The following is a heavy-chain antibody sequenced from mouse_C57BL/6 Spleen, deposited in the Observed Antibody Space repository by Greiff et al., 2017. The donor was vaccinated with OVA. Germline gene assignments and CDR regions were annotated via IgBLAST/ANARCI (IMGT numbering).Heavy chain of an antibody. CDR1: GYTFTSYW. J-gene: IGHJ2*01. D-gene: IGHD1-1*01. Sequence: VQLQQPGAELVRPGSSVKLSCKASGYTFTSYWMDWVKQRPGQGLEWIGNIYPSDSETHYNQKFKDKATLTVDKSSSTAYMQLSSLTSEDSAVYYCARGIYYYEDYWGQGTTLTVSS. V-gene: IGHV1-61*01. CDR3: ARGIYYYEDY. CDR2: IYPSDSET.